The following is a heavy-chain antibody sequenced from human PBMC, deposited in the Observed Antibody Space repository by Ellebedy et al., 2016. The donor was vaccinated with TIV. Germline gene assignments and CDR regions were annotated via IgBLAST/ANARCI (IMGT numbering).Heavy chain of an antibody. CDR1: GFTFSSYA. CDR3: ARDMVRGVARGYYGMDV. CDR2: ISYDGSNK. J-gene: IGHJ6*02. D-gene: IGHD3-10*01. Sequence: GGSLRLSCAASGFTFSSYAMHWVRQAPGKGLEWVAVISYDGSNKYYADSVKGRFTISRDNSKNTLYLQMNSLRAEDTAVYYCARDMVRGVARGYYGMDVWGQGTTVTVSS. V-gene: IGHV3-30-3*01.